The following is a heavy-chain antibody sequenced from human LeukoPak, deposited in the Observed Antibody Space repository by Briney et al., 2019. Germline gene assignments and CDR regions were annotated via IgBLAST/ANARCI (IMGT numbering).Heavy chain of an antibody. J-gene: IGHJ3*02. CDR3: TTPYYYDSSGYPDAFDI. CDR2: IKSKTDGGTT. CDR1: GFTFSNAW. V-gene: IGHV3-15*01. Sequence: GGSLRLSCAASGFTFSNAWMSWVRQAPGKGLEWVGRIKSKTDGGTTDYAAPVKGRFTISRDDSKNTLYLQMNSLKTEDTAVYYCTTPYYYDSSGYPDAFDIWGQGTMVTVSS. D-gene: IGHD3-22*01.